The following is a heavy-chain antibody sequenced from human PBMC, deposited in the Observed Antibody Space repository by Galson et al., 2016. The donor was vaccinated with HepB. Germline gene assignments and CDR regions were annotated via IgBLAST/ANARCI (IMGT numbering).Heavy chain of an antibody. Sequence: QSGAEVKKPGESLKISCQGFGYSFSEYWVAWLRQMPGKGLEWMAVIYPGDSIIRYNPSFQGQVTISADNSISTAYLQWSSLKASDTAMYYCARPLPKGQYAYFNCWGQGTLVTVSS. CDR3: ARPLPKGQYAYFNC. D-gene: IGHD2-8*01. CDR2: IYPGDSII. CDR1: GYSFSEYW. J-gene: IGHJ4*02. V-gene: IGHV5-51*01.